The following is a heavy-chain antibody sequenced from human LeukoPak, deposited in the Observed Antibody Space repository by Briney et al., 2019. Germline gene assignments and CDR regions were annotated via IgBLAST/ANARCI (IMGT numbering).Heavy chain of an antibody. Sequence: SETLSLTCTVSGGSISSGNYYWSWIRQPAGEGLKWIGRIYASGSTNYNPSLKSRVTISVDMSKNQFSLKLSSVTAADTAMYYCVSATPSNGFDFWGQGTLVTVSS. CDR1: GGSISSGNYY. D-gene: IGHD2-8*01. V-gene: IGHV4-61*02. CDR3: VSATPSNGFDF. J-gene: IGHJ4*02. CDR2: IYASGST.